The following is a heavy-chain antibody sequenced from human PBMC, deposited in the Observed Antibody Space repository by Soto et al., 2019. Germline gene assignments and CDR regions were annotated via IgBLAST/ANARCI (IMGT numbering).Heavy chain of an antibody. D-gene: IGHD6-13*01. CDR2: IYPGDSDT. CDR3: ARQRYSSSWYIYYGMDV. J-gene: IGHJ6*02. CDR1: GYSFTSYW. Sequence: PGESLKISCKGSGYSFTSYWIGWVRQMPGKGLEWMGIIYPGDSDTRYSPSFQGQVTISADQSISTAYLQWSSLKASDTAMYYCARQRYSSSWYIYYGMDVWGQGTTVTVSS. V-gene: IGHV5-51*01.